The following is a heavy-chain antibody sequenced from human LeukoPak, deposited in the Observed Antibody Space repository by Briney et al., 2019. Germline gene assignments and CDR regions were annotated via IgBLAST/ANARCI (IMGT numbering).Heavy chain of an antibody. CDR1: GGSISSSNYD. D-gene: IGHD2-2*01. J-gene: IGHJ4*02. CDR2: IYYSGST. Sequence: SSETLSLTCSVSGGSISSSNYDWGWIRQPPGKGLEWIGNIYYSGSTYYNPSLKSRVTVSVDTSKNQFSLKLSSVTAADTAVYYCARGLPAAMDHWSASKLYYFDYWGQGTLVTVSS. CDR3: ARGLPAAMDHWSASKLYYFDY. V-gene: IGHV4-39*01.